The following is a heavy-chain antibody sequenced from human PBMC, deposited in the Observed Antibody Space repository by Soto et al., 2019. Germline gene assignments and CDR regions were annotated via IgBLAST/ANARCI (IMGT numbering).Heavy chain of an antibody. CDR2: ISSSSSYI. CDR3: ARDHGLSSYAFDI. V-gene: IGHV3-21*01. D-gene: IGHD2-15*01. CDR1: GFTFSSYS. Sequence: EVQLVESGGGLVKPGGSLRLSCAASGFTFSSYSMNWVRQAPGKGLEWVSSISSSSSYIYYADSVKGRFTISRDNAKNSLHPRMNSLRAEDTAVYYCARDHGLSSYAFDIWGQGTMVTVSS. J-gene: IGHJ3*02.